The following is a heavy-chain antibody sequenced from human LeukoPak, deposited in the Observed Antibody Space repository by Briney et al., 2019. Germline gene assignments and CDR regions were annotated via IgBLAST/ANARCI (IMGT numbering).Heavy chain of an antibody. CDR3: ARRMSTSCASDY. J-gene: IGHJ4*02. CDR1: GFTVSLSY. D-gene: IGHD2-2*01. Sequence: LPGGSLRLSCAASGFTVSLSYMNWFRQAPGKGLEWVSVIYSGGGTYYAESVKGRFTISRDQSKNTLFLQMSSLKAEDTAVYYCARRMSTSCASDYWGQGTLVTVSS. CDR2: IYSGGGT. V-gene: IGHV3-53*01.